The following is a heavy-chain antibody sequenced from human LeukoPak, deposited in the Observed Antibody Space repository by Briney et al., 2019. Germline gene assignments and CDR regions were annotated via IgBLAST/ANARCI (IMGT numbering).Heavy chain of an antibody. V-gene: IGHV1-69*13. Sequence: GASVKVSCKASGGTFSSYAISWVRQAPGQGLEWMGGIIPIFGTANYAQKFQGRVTITADESTSTAYMELSSLRSEDTAVYYCAFAEQYIENWFDPWGQGTLVTVSS. CDR1: GGTFSSYA. J-gene: IGHJ5*02. CDR3: AFAEQYIENWFDP. D-gene: IGHD4-11*01. CDR2: IIPIFGTA.